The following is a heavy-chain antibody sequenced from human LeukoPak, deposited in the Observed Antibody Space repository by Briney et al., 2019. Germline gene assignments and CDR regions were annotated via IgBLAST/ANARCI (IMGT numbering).Heavy chain of an antibody. D-gene: IGHD5-18*01. CDR1: GFTFDDYA. Sequence: TGRSLRLSCAASGFTFDDYAMHWVRQAPGKGLEWVSGISWNSGSIGYADSVKGRFTISRDNAKNSLYLQMNSLRAEDMALYYCAKGYSYGFDAFDIWGQGTMVTVSS. V-gene: IGHV3-9*03. CDR3: AKGYSYGFDAFDI. J-gene: IGHJ3*02. CDR2: ISWNSGSI.